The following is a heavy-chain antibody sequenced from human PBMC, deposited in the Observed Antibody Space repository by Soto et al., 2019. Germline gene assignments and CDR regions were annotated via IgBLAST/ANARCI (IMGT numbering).Heavy chain of an antibody. CDR3: ARREKRGPILTFDY. V-gene: IGHV4-39*01. Sequence: QLQLQESGPGLVKPSETLSLTCTVSGGSISSSSYYWGWIRQPPGKGLEWIGSIYYSGSTYYNPSLKSRVTISVDTSKNQFSLKLSSVTAADTAGYYCARREKRGPILTFDYWGQGTLVTVSS. J-gene: IGHJ4*02. CDR1: GGSISSSSYY. CDR2: IYYSGST. D-gene: IGHD3-3*01.